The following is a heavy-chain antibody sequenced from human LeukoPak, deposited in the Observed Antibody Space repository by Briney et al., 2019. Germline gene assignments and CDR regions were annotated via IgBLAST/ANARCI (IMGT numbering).Heavy chain of an antibody. CDR3: ARVGGYCSGGSCYSIKHGWYFDL. V-gene: IGHV3-33*01. CDR1: GFTFSSYG. J-gene: IGHJ2*01. CDR2: IWYDGSNK. D-gene: IGHD2-15*01. Sequence: GGSLRLSCAASGFTFSSYGMHWVRQAPGKGLEWVAVIWYDGSNKYYADSVKGRFTISRDNSKNTLYLQMNSLRAGDTAVYCCARVGGYCSGGSCYSIKHGWYFDLWGRGTLVTVSS.